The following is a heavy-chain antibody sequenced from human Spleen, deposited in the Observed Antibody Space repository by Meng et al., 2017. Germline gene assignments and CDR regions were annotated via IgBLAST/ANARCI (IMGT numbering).Heavy chain of an antibody. CDR3: ATRGNPYLNC. J-gene: IGHJ4*02. CDR2: INVYNGKT. Sequence: QGQLVQSGAEGKKPGASVKVSCDASGYTLSSDGFSWVRQAPGQGLEWLGWINVYNGKTDYGYKFQDRVTLTTDRFTNTAYMELRSLRSDDTAVYYCATRGNPYLNCWGQGTLVTVSS. V-gene: IGHV1-18*01. CDR1: GYTLSSDG.